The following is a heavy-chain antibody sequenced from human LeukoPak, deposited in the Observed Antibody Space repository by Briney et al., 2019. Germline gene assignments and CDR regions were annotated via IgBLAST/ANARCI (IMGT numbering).Heavy chain of an antibody. J-gene: IGHJ4*02. D-gene: IGHD3-22*01. CDR1: GGTFSSYA. CDR3: AKLGTNYYDSSAKGYYFDY. Sequence: SSVKVSCKASGGTFSSYAISWVRQAPGRGLEWMGGIIPIFGTANYAQKFQGRVTITADESTSTAYMELRSLRSDDTAVYYCAKLGTNYYDSSAKGYYFDYWGQGTLVTVSS. CDR2: IIPIFGTA. V-gene: IGHV1-69*01.